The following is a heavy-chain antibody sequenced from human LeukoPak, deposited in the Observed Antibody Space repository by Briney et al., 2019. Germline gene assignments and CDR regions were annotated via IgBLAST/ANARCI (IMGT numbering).Heavy chain of an antibody. J-gene: IGHJ5*02. D-gene: IGHD3-3*01. Sequence: SETLSLTCAVYGGSFGGYYWSWIRQPPGKGLEWIGEINHSGSTNYNPSLKSRVTISVDTSKNQFSLKLSSVTAADTAVYYCARGAPYYDFWSGYYRDNWFDPWGQGTLVTVSS. CDR1: GGSFGGYY. CDR3: ARGAPYYDFWSGYYRDNWFDP. CDR2: INHSGST. V-gene: IGHV4-34*01.